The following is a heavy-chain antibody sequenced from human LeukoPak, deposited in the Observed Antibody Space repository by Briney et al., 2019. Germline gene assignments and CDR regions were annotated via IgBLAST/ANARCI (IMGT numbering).Heavy chain of an antibody. CDR3: ARGIAGRIATFGVIRGDYFDY. Sequence: PGGSLRLSCAASGFTFSNFGLNWVRQAPGRGLEWVSYIGSSATVTNYADAVEGRFTISRDNAAKSLYLQMDSLRVEDTAVYYCARGIAGRIATFGVIRGDYFDYWGQGTLVAVSS. CDR1: GFTFSNFG. D-gene: IGHD3-3*01. V-gene: IGHV3-48*01. J-gene: IGHJ4*02. CDR2: IGSSATVT.